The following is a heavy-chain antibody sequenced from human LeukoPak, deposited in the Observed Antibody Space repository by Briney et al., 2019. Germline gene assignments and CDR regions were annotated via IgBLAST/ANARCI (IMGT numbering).Heavy chain of an antibody. D-gene: IGHD6-13*01. CDR3: ARGGYGSSYHVFDI. J-gene: IGHJ3*02. CDR1: EFTFSTYG. CDR2: ISSSSSTI. Sequence: GGSLRLSCAASEFTFSTYGMNWVRQAPGKGLEWVSYISSSSSTIYYADSVKDRFTISRDNAKNSLYLQMDSLRDEDTAVYYCARGGYGSSYHVFDIWGQGTRVTVSS. V-gene: IGHV3-48*02.